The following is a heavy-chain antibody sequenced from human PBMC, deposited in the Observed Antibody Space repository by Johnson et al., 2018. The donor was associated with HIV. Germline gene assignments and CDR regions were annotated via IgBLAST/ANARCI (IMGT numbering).Heavy chain of an antibody. CDR2: ISYDGSIK. CDR3: ARDPSPIVGATYAFDI. CDR1: GFTFSSSA. V-gene: IGHV3-30*14. J-gene: IGHJ3*02. Sequence: VQLVESGGGVVQPGKSLRLSCAASGFTFSSSAMHWVRQAPGQGLQWVALISYDGSIKYFADSVKGRFTISRDNSKNTLYLQMNSLRAEDTAVYYCARDPSPIVGATYAFDIWGQGTMVTVSS. D-gene: IGHD1-26*01.